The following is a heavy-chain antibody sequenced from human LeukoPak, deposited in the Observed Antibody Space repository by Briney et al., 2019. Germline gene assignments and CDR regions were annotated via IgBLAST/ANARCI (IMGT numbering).Heavy chain of an antibody. CDR1: GGTFSSYA. J-gene: IGHJ4*02. D-gene: IGHD6-13*01. Sequence: ASVKVSCKASGGTFSSYAISWVRQAPGQGLEWMGGIIPIFGTANYALKFQGRVTITADKSTSTAYMELSSLRSEDTAVYYCARATAAGTGIDYWGQGTLVTVSS. V-gene: IGHV1-69*06. CDR2: IIPIFGTA. CDR3: ARATAAGTGIDY.